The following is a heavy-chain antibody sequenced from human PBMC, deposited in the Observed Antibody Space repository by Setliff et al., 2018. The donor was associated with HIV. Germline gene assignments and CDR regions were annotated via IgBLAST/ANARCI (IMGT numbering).Heavy chain of an antibody. D-gene: IGHD2-2*02. J-gene: IGHJ4*02. V-gene: IGHV1-46*01. Sequence: ASVKVSCKAPGDTFTTYFMHWVRQAPGQGLEWMGIINLSSGAATYAQRFQGRVTMTSDTSTSTVYMELSSLRSEDTAVYYCARDRRPAGINYGYGYLDDWGQGTLVTVSS. CDR3: ARDRRPAGINYGYGYLDD. CDR2: INLSSGAA. CDR1: GDTFTTYF.